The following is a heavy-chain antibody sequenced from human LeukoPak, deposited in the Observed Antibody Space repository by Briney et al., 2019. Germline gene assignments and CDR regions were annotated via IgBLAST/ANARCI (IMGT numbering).Heavy chain of an antibody. J-gene: IGHJ3*02. CDR3: ASSSSGWYGAFDI. D-gene: IGHD6-19*01. CDR2: IWFDGSNK. Sequence: PGRSLRLSCAASAFTFSNYDMHWLRQAPGKGLEWVAVIWFDGSNKFYADSVKGRFTISRDNSKNTLYLQMNSLRAEDTAVYYCASSSSGWYGAFDIWGQGTMVTVSS. V-gene: IGHV3-33*01. CDR1: AFTFSNYD.